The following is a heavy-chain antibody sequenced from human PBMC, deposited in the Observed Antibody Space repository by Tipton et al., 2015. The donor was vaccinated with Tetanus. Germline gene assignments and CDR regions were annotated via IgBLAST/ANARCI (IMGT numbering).Heavy chain of an antibody. D-gene: IGHD3-10*01. CDR3: AKGGHGERHRGYYYSGMDV. V-gene: IGHV3-43*01. CDR1: GFTFDDYT. Sequence: SLRLSCAASGFTFDDYTMHWVRQAPGKGLEWVSLISWDGGSTYYADSVKGRFTISRDNSKNSLYLQMNSLRTEDTALYYCAKGGHGERHRGYYYSGMDVWGQGTTVTVSS. J-gene: IGHJ6*02. CDR2: ISWDGGST.